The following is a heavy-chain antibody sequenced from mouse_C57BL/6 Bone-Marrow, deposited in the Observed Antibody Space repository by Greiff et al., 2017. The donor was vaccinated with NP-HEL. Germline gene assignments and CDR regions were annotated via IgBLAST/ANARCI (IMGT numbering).Heavy chain of an antibody. V-gene: IGHV5-4*01. CDR2: ISDGGSYT. J-gene: IGHJ3*01. Sequence: EVHLVESGGGLVKPGGSLKLSCAASGFTFSSYAMSWVRQTPEKRLEWVATISDGGSYTYYPDNVKGRFTISRDNAKNNLYLQMSHLKSEDTAMYYCAREAYYSNYVEFAYWGQGTLVTVSA. CDR3: AREAYYSNYVEFAY. D-gene: IGHD2-5*01. CDR1: GFTFSSYA.